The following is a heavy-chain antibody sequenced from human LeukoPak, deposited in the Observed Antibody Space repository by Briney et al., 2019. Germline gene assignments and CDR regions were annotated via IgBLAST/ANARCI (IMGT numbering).Heavy chain of an antibody. CDR1: GFPFSNAW. CDR2: ISGGGDAA. CDR3: PRKYDSSGYFDY. J-gene: IGHJ4*02. V-gene: IGHV3-23*01. Sequence: GGSLRLSCAVFGSGFPFSNAWMSWVRQAPGKGLEWVSTISGGGDAAYYADPVKGRFTISRDNSKNTLYLQMNSLRAEDTAVYYCPRKYDSSGYFDYWGRGTLVTVSS. D-gene: IGHD3-22*01.